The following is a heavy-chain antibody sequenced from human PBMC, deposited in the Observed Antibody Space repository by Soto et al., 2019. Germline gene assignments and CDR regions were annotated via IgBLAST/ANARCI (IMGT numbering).Heavy chain of an antibody. CDR2: LSDSGDKT. V-gene: IGHV3-23*01. CDR3: AKDSGYDSTY. J-gene: IGHJ4*02. CDR1: GFTFRSYG. Sequence: EVQLLESGGGLVQPGGSLRLSCAASGFTFRSYGMSWVRQAPGKGLEWISGLSDSGDKTYYADSVKGRFTISRDTSKNTLYLQMSSLRVEDTAVYYFAKDSGYDSTYWGQGTLVIISS. D-gene: IGHD3-22*01.